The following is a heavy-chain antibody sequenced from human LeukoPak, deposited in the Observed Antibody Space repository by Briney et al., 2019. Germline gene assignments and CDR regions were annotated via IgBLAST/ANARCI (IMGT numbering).Heavy chain of an antibody. CDR3: ARGLRRIAGHHDAFDI. V-gene: IGHV3-21*01. Sequence: GGSLRLSCAASGFTFSSYSMNWVRQAPGKGLEWVSSISSSSSYIYYADSVKGRFTISRDNAKNSLYLQMNSLRAEDTAVSYCARGLRRIAGHHDAFDIWGQGTMVTVSS. CDR2: ISSSSSYI. D-gene: IGHD6-13*01. CDR1: GFTFSSYS. J-gene: IGHJ3*02.